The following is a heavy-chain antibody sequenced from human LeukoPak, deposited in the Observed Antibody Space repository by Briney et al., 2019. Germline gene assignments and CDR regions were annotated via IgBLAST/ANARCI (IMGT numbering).Heavy chain of an antibody. CDR3: ARVAAGYSGSHFDF. D-gene: IGHD1-26*01. CDR2: INHSGST. CDR1: GGSFSGYY. J-gene: IGHJ4*02. Sequence: SETLSLTCAVYGGSFSGYYWSWIRQPPGKGLEWIGEINHSGSTNYNPSLKSRLTITVDTSKNQFSVKLSSVTAADRAVYYCARVAAGYSGSHFDFWGQGILVTVSS. V-gene: IGHV4-34*01.